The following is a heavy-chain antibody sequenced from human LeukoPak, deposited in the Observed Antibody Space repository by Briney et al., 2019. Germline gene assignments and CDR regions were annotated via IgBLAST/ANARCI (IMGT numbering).Heavy chain of an antibody. CDR2: VFDSGGT. Sequence: SETLSLTCIVSGGSISNYLWSWVPHPPGKGLEWIGYVFDSGGTNYNPSLKSRVTISVDTSKKQFSLKLSSVTAADTAVYYCARGYSSSWNYFDYWGQGTLVTVSS. V-gene: IGHV4-59*01. CDR3: ARGYSSSWNYFDY. J-gene: IGHJ4*02. D-gene: IGHD6-13*01. CDR1: GGSISNYL.